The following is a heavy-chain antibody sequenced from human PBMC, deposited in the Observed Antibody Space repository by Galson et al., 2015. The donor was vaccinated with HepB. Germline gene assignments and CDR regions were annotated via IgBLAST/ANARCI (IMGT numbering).Heavy chain of an antibody. CDR3: ARGSSGSYYKGAFDI. V-gene: IGHV3-7*03. CDR2: IKQDGSEK. J-gene: IGHJ3*02. Sequence: SLRLSCAASGFTFSSYWMSWVRQAPGKGLEWVANIKQDGSEKYYVDSVKGRFTISRDNAKNSLYLQMNSLRAEDTAVYYCARGSSGSYYKGAFDIWGQGTMVTVSS. D-gene: IGHD3-10*01. CDR1: GFTFSSYW.